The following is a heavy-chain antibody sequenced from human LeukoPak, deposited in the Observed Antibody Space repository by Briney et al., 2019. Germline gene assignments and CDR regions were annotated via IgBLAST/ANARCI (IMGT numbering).Heavy chain of an antibody. CDR3: ASPIPGDIGWNAPNYYYYGMDV. CDR2: ISSSGSTI. D-gene: IGHD2-15*01. CDR1: GFTFSSYE. Sequence: GGSLRLSCAASGFTFSSYEMNWVRQAPGKGLEWVSYISSSGSTIYYADSVKGRFTISRDNAKNSLYLQMNSLRAEDTAVYYCASPIPGDIGWNAPNYYYYGMDVWGQGTTVTVSS. V-gene: IGHV3-48*03. J-gene: IGHJ6*02.